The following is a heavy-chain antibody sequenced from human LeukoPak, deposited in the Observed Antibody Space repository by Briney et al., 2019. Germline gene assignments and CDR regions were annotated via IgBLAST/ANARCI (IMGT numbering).Heavy chain of an antibody. Sequence: SETLSLTCTVSGGSVSSGSYYWSWIRQPPGKGLEWIGYIYYSESTNYNPSLKSRVTISVHTSKNQSSLKLRSVTAADTAAYYCARVDTAMAGDYWGQGTLVPVSS. CDR1: GGSVSSGSYY. V-gene: IGHV4-61*01. CDR3: ARVDTAMAGDY. D-gene: IGHD5-18*01. J-gene: IGHJ4*02. CDR2: IYYSEST.